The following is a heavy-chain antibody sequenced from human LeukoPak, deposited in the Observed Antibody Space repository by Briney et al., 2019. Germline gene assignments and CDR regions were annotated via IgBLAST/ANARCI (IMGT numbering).Heavy chain of an antibody. V-gene: IGHV1-69*05. CDR3: ARGELGDSSCFSFFDY. CDR1: RGTFSSYG. Sequence: RASVKVSCKASRGTFSSYGISWVRQAPGQGLEWMGGVIAIFGRVKYGQKFQGRATITTDEPTSKVYMELSSLTSEDTGVYYCARGELGDSSCFSFFDYWGQGTLVTVSS. J-gene: IGHJ4*02. CDR2: VIAIFGRV. D-gene: IGHD3-22*01.